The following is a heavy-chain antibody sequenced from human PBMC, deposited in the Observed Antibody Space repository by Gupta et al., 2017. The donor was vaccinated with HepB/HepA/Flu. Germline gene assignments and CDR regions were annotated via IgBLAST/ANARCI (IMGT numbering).Heavy chain of an antibody. V-gene: IGHV3-48*02. CDR1: GFTFGAYI. Sequence: EVQLVESGGGLVRPGGSLRLSCALAGFTFGAYILDWVRQSPGKGLEWISYISSSEDSTFYADSVKGRFTISRDNAKNSLNLLMHSLTDDDTAIYYCATNGTTVTTARFVAFDIWGQGTMVTVSS. J-gene: IGHJ3*02. D-gene: IGHD4-17*01. CDR2: ISSSEDST. CDR3: ATNGTTVTTARFVAFDI.